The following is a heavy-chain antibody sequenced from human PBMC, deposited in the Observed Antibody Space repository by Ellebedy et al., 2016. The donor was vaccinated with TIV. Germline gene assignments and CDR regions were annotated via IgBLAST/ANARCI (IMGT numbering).Heavy chain of an antibody. D-gene: IGHD3-10*02. CDR1: GFTVSSSD. CDR3: ARASFYDVDLSGWYFDL. J-gene: IGHJ2*01. CDR2: IYSGGST. Sequence: GESLKISCAASGFTVSSSDMSWVRQAPGKGLEWVSLIYSGGSTHYADSVKGRLTISRDNSKNTLYLQMNSLRAEDTAVYYCARASFYDVDLSGWYFDLWGRGTLITVSS. V-gene: IGHV3-66*01.